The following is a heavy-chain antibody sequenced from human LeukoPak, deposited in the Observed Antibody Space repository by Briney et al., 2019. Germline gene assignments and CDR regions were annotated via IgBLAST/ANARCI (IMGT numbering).Heavy chain of an antibody. V-gene: IGHV3-23*01. Sequence: GGSLRLSCAASGFTFSSYGMSWVRQAPGKGLEWVSGISGSGGSTYYADSVKGRFTISRDNSKNTLYLQMNSLRAEDTAVYYCVRDRMTNWFDPWGQGTVVTVSS. CDR1: GFTFSSYG. CDR3: VRDRMTNWFDP. CDR2: ISGSGGST. J-gene: IGHJ5*02.